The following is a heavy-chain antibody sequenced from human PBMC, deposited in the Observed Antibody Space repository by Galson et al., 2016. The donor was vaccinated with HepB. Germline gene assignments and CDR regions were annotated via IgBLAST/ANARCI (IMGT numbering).Heavy chain of an antibody. CDR2: IILSDGTT. Sequence: SVKVSCKAPGYTFTNDYMHWVRQAPGQGLEWMGRIILSDGTTIHAQKFQGRVTMTRDMSTSAVFLELSSLGSDDTALYYCARDNGHHSFDRWGQGTLVTVSS. J-gene: IGHJ4*02. D-gene: IGHD2-8*01. CDR1: GYTFTNDY. V-gene: IGHV1-46*01. CDR3: ARDNGHHSFDR.